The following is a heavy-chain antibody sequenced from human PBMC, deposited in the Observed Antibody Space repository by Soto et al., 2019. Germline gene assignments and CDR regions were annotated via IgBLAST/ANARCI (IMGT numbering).Heavy chain of an antibody. CDR2: IYYSVTT. J-gene: IGHJ4*02. V-gene: IGHV4-39*01. Sequence: SETLSLTCTVSGDSITSNSYFWAWIRQPPGKGLEWIGSIYYSVTTYYHPSLKSRVTISVDRSKNQFSLKLTSVTAADTAVYYCARLFSVDYFDYWGQGALVTVSS. CDR1: GDSITSNSYF. CDR3: ARLFSVDYFDY.